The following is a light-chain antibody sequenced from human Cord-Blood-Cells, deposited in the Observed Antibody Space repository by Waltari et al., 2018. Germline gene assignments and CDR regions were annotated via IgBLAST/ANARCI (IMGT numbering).Light chain of an antibody. CDR1: QSVSSSY. V-gene: IGKV3-20*01. Sequence: EIVLTQSPGTLSLPPGERATLSCRASQSVSSSYLAWYQQKPGQAPRLLIYGESSRATGIPDRFSGSGSGTDFTLTISRLEPEDFAVYYCQQYGSSRTFGQGTKVEIK. CDR2: GES. J-gene: IGKJ1*01. CDR3: QQYGSSRT.